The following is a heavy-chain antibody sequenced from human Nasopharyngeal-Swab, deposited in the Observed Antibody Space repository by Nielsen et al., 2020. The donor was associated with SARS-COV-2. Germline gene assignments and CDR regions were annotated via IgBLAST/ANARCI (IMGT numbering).Heavy chain of an antibody. CDR2: IIPIFGTA. J-gene: IGHJ4*02. V-gene: IGHV1-69*01. CDR3: ARDQRRGYSGYDHTYFDY. Sequence: WGRQAPGQGLEWMGGIIPIFGTANYAQKFQGRVTITADESTSTAYMELSSLRSEDTAVYYCARDQRRGYSGYDHTYFDYWGQGTLVTVSS. D-gene: IGHD5-12*01.